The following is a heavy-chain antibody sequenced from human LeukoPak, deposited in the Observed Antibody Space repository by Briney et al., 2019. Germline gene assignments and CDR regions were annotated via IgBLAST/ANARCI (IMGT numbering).Heavy chain of an antibody. CDR2: ISNDGGGT. CDR3: AKGSSGYFADL. Sequence: SGGSLRLSCAASGFIFNNYGLIWVRQAPGKGLEWVSAISNDGGGTQYAEFVKGRFTISRDNSKNTLFLQMNSLRAEDTALYYCAKGSSGYFADLWGQGTLVTVSS. V-gene: IGHV3-23*01. J-gene: IGHJ5*02. D-gene: IGHD3-22*01. CDR1: GFIFNNYG.